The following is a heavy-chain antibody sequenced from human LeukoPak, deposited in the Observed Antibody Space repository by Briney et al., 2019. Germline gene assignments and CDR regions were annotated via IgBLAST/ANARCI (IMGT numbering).Heavy chain of an antibody. D-gene: IGHD2-21*01. V-gene: IGHV3-66*01. CDR2: IYSGGST. Sequence: GGSLRLSCAASGFTVSSNYMSWVRQAPGKGLEWVSVIYSGGSTYYTHSVKGRFTISRDNSKNTLYLQMNTLRAEDTAVYYCARDIQDYYYYAVYLWGQGTTVPVST. CDR3: ARDIQDYYYYAVYL. J-gene: IGHJ6*01. CDR1: GFTVSSNY.